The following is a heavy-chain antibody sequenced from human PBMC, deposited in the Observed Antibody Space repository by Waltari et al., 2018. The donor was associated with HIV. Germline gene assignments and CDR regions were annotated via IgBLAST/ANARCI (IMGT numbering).Heavy chain of an antibody. D-gene: IGHD3-16*02. J-gene: IGHJ4*02. V-gene: IGHV2-5*01. Sequence: ITLKESGPTLMKPTQTLTLTCTFPGFSLTTSVVGVGWIRQPPGKALEWLALIYWNGDKRFSPSLRNRLSITKDTSKDQVVLTKTKMDPVDTGTYYCAHREAEGYSGFEFWGQGSLVTVSS. CDR2: IYWNGDK. CDR3: AHREAEGYSGFEF. CDR1: GFSLTTSVVG.